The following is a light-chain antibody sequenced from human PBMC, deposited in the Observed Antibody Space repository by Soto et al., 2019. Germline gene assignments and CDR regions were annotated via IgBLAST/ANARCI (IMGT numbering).Light chain of an antibody. Sequence: DIQMTQSPSSLSASVGDRVTITCQASQDIRNSLNWYQQKPGKAPKLLIYDASNLETGVPSRFSGSGSGTAFIFTISSLQPEDIATYYCQHCDSLPLTFGQGTRLEI. CDR2: DAS. J-gene: IGKJ5*01. V-gene: IGKV1-33*01. CDR1: QDIRNS. CDR3: QHCDSLPLT.